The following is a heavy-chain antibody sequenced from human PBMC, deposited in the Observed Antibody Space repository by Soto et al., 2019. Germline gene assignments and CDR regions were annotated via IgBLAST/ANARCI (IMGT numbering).Heavy chain of an antibody. CDR1: GGSFTSNNW. CDR2: IYRTGST. J-gene: IGHJ4*02. CDR3: ASRDPGTSVDY. V-gene: IGHV4-4*02. Sequence: PAETLTLTCAVSGGSFTSNNWWTWVRQPPGQGLEWIGEIYRTGSTNYNPSLKSRVTISLDKSENQFSLKVTSLTAADTAVYYCASRDPGTSVDYWGQGTLVTVSS. D-gene: IGHD1-7*01.